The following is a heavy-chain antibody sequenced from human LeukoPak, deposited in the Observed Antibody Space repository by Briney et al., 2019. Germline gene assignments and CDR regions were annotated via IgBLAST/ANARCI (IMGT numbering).Heavy chain of an antibody. CDR3: ARYRGYSYGFDY. J-gene: IGHJ4*02. CDR2: INPNSGGT. V-gene: IGHV1-2*02. D-gene: IGHD5-18*01. CDR1: GYTFTGYY. Sequence: RASVKVSCKASGYTFTGYYMHWVRQAPGQGLEWMGWINPNSGGTNYAQKFQGRVTMTRDTSISTAYVELSRLRSDDTAVYYCARYRGYSYGFDYWGQGTLVTVSS.